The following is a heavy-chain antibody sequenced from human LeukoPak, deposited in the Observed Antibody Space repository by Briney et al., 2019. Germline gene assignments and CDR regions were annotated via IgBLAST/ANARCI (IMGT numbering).Heavy chain of an antibody. CDR1: GGSFSGYY. CDR3: ARSPGGSSWSKFDY. J-gene: IGHJ4*02. CDR2: INHSGST. Sequence: PSETLSLTCAVYGGSFSGYYWSWLRQPPGKGLEWIGEINHSGSTNYNPSLKSRVTISVDTSKNQCSLKLSSVTAPDTAVYYCARSPGGSSWSKFDYWGQGTLVTVSS. D-gene: IGHD6-13*01. V-gene: IGHV4-34*01.